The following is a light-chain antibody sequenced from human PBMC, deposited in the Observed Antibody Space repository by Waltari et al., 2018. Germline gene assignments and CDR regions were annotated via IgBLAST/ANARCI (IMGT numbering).Light chain of an antibody. J-gene: IGLJ2*01. CDR3: CSYASSSPRLI. CDR1: YSNVGSYDL. CDR2: EVL. V-gene: IGLV2-23*02. Sequence: QSALTQPASVSGSLGQSISISCSGSYSNVGSYDLVSWYHQHPGEAPKLLLYEVLKRPSGVSNRFSGSKSGNAASLTISALQPEDEGTYYCCSYASSSPRLIFGGGTELTVL.